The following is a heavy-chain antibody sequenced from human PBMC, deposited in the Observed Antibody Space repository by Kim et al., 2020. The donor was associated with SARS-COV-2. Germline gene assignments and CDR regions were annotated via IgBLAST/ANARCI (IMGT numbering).Heavy chain of an antibody. CDR3: ARADRYDFWSGGDY. Sequence: NPSLKSRVTISVDTSKNQFSLKLSSVTAADTAVYYCARADRYDFWSGGDYWGQGTLVTVSS. D-gene: IGHD3-3*01. J-gene: IGHJ4*02. V-gene: IGHV4-30-2*05.